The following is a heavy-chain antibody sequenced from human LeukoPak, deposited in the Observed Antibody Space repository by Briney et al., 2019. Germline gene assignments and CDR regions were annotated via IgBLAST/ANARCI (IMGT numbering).Heavy chain of an antibody. CDR2: VYGDGTT. J-gene: IGHJ4*02. CDR3: ARIDSSGFYPAY. CDR1: GFTVSSNF. Sequence: GGSLRLSCAASGFTVSSNFMSWVRQAPGKGLEWVSVVYGDGTTYYADSVKGRFTISRDNSKNALYLQMNSLRVEDTAVYYCARIDSSGFYPAYWGQGTLVTVSS. D-gene: IGHD3-22*01. V-gene: IGHV3-53*01.